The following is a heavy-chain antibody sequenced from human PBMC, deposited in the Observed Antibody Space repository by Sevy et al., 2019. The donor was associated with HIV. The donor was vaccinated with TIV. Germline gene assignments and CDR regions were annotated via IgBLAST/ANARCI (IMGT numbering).Heavy chain of an antibody. D-gene: IGHD3-3*01. CDR2: IRYEGSNK. CDR1: GFTLSSYG. CDR3: ARDRLGITISAEWGGGMDV. J-gene: IGHJ6*02. Sequence: GGSLRLSCAASGFTLSSYGMHWVRQAPGKGLEWLAVIRYEGSNKYYADSVKGRFTFSRDNSKNSLYLQMNSLRAEDTTVYYCARDRLGITISAEWGGGMDVWGQGTTVTVSS. V-gene: IGHV3-33*01.